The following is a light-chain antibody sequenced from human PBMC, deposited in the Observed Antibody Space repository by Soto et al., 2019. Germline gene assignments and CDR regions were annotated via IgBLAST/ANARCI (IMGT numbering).Light chain of an antibody. Sequence: DIQMTQSPSSLSASIGDRVTISCRASQPISSYLNWYQQKPGNAPKLLIFTSSFLQSGVPARFSGSGSGTDFTLTIRSLQPEDIGTYYCQQNSIPPLTFGGGTKV. V-gene: IGKV1-39*01. CDR2: TSS. CDR3: QQNSIPPLT. J-gene: IGKJ4*01. CDR1: QPISSY.